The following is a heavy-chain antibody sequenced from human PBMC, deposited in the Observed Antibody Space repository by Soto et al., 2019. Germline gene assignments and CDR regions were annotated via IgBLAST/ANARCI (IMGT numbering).Heavy chain of an antibody. D-gene: IGHD2-2*01. CDR2: IIPIFGTA. CDR3: ASDRGSIQLDAFDI. J-gene: IGHJ3*02. Sequence: QVQLVQSGAEVKKPGSSVKVSCKASGGTFSSYAISWVRQAPGQGLEWMGGIIPIFGTANYAQKFQGRVTITADETTSTAYMELSSLMSEDTAVDYCASDRGSIQLDAFDIWGQGTMVTVSS. CDR1: GGTFSSYA. V-gene: IGHV1-69*12.